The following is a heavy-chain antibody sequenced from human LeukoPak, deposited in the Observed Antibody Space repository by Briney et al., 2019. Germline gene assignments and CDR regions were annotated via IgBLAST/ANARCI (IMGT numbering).Heavy chain of an antibody. J-gene: IGHJ5*02. D-gene: IGHD6-6*01. CDR1: GGSISSYY. V-gene: IGHV4-59*12. CDR2: IYYSGST. Sequence: SETLSLTCTVPGGSISSYYWSWIRQPPGKGLEWIGYIYYSGSTNYNPSLKSRVTISVDTSENQFSLKLTSVTAADTAVYYCARDREYSSSGLVWFDPWGHGILVTVSS. CDR3: ARDREYSSSGLVWFDP.